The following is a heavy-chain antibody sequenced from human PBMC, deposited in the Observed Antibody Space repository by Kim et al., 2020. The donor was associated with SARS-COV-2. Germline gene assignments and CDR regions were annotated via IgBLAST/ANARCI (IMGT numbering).Heavy chain of an antibody. Sequence: KGRFTISRDDSKNTLYLQMNSLKTEDTAVYYCTTDVLTVTTIYYYYGMDVWGQGTTVTVSS. V-gene: IGHV3-15*01. D-gene: IGHD4-17*01. CDR3: TTDVLTVTTIYYYYGMDV. J-gene: IGHJ6*02.